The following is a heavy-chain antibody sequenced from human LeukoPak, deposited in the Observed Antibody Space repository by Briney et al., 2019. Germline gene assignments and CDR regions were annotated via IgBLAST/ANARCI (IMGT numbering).Heavy chain of an antibody. CDR1: GFTFSSYA. V-gene: IGHV3-30*04. CDR2: ISYDGSNK. CDR3: AREYKEPQDIVVVVAAEPAFDI. Sequence: GGSLRLSCAASGFTFSSYAMHWVRQAPGKGLEWVAVISYDGSNKYYADSVKGRFTISRDNSKNTLYLQMNSLRAEDTAVYHCAREYKEPQDIVVVVAAEPAFDIWGQGTMVTVSS. J-gene: IGHJ3*02. D-gene: IGHD2-15*01.